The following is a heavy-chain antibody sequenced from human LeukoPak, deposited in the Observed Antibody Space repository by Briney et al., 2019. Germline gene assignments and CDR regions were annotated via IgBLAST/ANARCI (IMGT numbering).Heavy chain of an antibody. CDR1: GFTFSDYY. Sequence: PGGSLRLPCAASGFTFSDYYMSWIRQAPGKGLEWVSYISSSGSTIYYADSVKGRFTISRDNAKNSLHLQMNSLRAEDTAVYYCARRIDGLVGATFFDYWGQGTLVTVSS. CDR3: ARRIDGLVGATFFDY. D-gene: IGHD1-26*01. J-gene: IGHJ4*02. CDR2: ISSSGSTI. V-gene: IGHV3-11*01.